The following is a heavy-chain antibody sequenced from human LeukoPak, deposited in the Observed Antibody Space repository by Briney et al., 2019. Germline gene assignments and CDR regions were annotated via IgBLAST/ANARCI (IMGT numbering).Heavy chain of an antibody. CDR2: FDPEDGET. Sequence: ASVKVSCKVSGYTLTELSMHWVRQAPGKGLEWMGGFDPEDGETIYAQKFQGRVTMTEDTSTDTAYMELSSLRSEDTAVYYCAVAGSSGWYYFDYWGQGTLATVSS. J-gene: IGHJ4*02. V-gene: IGHV1-24*01. D-gene: IGHD6-19*01. CDR1: GYTLTELS. CDR3: AVAGSSGWYYFDY.